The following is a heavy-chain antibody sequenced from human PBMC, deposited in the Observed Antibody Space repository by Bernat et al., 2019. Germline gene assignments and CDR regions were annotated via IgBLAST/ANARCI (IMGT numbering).Heavy chain of an antibody. CDR2: IEPSDSYT. V-gene: IGHV5-10-1*03. Sequence: EVQLVQSGAEVKKPGESLRISCKGSGYSFTSYWISWVRQMPGKGLEWMGRIEPSDSYTNYSPSFQGHVTISADKSISTADRQWSSRKASDTAMYYCARLSDDFWSGYYHFDPWGQGTLVTVSS. J-gene: IGHJ5*02. CDR3: ARLSDDFWSGYYHFDP. D-gene: IGHD3-3*01. CDR1: GYSFTSYW.